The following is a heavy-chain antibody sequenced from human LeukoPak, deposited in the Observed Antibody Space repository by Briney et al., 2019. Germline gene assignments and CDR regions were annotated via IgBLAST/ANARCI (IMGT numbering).Heavy chain of an antibody. Sequence: PSETLSLTCTVSGVSINTYYASWIRQAPGKGLEFIGFIYNGGHTNYHPSLKTRATISVDTSNNHFSLRLTSVTAADTAMYYCAAGPWELDFWGQGTLVTVSS. J-gene: IGHJ4*02. CDR1: GVSINTYY. D-gene: IGHD1-26*01. V-gene: IGHV4-4*09. CDR3: AAGPWELDF. CDR2: IYNGGHT.